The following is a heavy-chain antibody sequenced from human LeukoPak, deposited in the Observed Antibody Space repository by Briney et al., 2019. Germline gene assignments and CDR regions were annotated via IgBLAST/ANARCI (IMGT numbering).Heavy chain of an antibody. D-gene: IGHD4-17*01. V-gene: IGHV1-69*01. Sequence: ASVKVSCKASGGTFSSYAISWVRQAPGQGLEWMGGIIPIFGTANYAQKFQGRVTITADESTSTAYMELSSLRSEDTAVYYCAKKTDYDLELDYWGQGTLVTVSS. CDR3: AKKTDYDLELDY. J-gene: IGHJ4*02. CDR1: GGTFSSYA. CDR2: IIPIFGTA.